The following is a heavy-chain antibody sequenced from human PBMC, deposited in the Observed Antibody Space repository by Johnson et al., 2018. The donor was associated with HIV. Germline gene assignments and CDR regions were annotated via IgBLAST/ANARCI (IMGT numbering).Heavy chain of an antibody. CDR1: GFTFINTW. CDR2: IRYDGSNN. D-gene: IGHD3-3*01. CDR3: AKGLAAFFAFDI. J-gene: IGHJ3*02. V-gene: IGHV3-30*02. Sequence: QVQLVESGGGLVKPGGSLRLSCAASGFTFINTWMSWVRQAPGKGLEWVAFIRYDGSNNYYADSVKGRFTISRDNSKNTLYLQMDSLRAEDTAVYYCAKGLAAFFAFDIWGQGTMVTVSS.